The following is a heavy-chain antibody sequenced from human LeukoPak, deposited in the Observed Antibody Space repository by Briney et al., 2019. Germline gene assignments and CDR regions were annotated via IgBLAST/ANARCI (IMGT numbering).Heavy chain of an antibody. V-gene: IGHV3-21*01. CDR1: GFTFSSYS. D-gene: IGHD2-2*01. Sequence: GGSLRLSCAASGFTFSSYSMSWVRQAPGKGLEWVSSISSSSSYIYYADSVKGRFTISRDNAKNSLYLQMNSLRAEDTAVYYCARALLDSEDIVVVPAAMGDYWGQGTLVTVSS. J-gene: IGHJ4*02. CDR3: ARALLDSEDIVVVPAAMGDY. CDR2: ISSSSSYI.